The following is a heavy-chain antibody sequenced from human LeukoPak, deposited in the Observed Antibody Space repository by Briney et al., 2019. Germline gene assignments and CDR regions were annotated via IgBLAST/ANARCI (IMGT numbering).Heavy chain of an antibody. CDR3: ARGVPAADYYYYYMDV. J-gene: IGHJ6*03. CDR2: ISSSSYI. Sequence: PGGSLRLSCAASGFTFSSYSMNWVRQAPGKGLEWVSSISSSSYIYYADSVKGRFTISRDNAKNSLYLQMNSLRAEDTAVYYCARGVPAADYYYYYMDVWGKGTTVTVSS. V-gene: IGHV3-21*01. D-gene: IGHD2-2*01. CDR1: GFTFSSYS.